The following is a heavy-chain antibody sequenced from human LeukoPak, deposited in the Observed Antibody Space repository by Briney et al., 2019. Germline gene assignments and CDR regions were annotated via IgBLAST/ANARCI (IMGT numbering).Heavy chain of an antibody. CDR2: ISHSGKT. J-gene: IGHJ5*02. D-gene: IGHD1-14*01. Sequence: PSETLTLTCIVSGGSISSYNYHWGWIRQPPGKGLEWNGSISHSGKTYYNPSLKSLAIITEDTSNNHFSLNLSAVTAADTAVYYWARARKYNRNPYWIALWGQGVLVTVSS. CDR3: ARARKYNRNPYWIAL. V-gene: IGHV4-39*02. CDR1: GGSISSYNYH.